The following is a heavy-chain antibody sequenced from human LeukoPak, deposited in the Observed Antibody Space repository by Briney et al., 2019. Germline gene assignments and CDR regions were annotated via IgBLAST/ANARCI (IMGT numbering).Heavy chain of an antibody. CDR2: INDSGST. Sequence: SETLSLTCAVYGGSFSDYSRSWIRQPPGKGLEWIGEINDSGSTNFNPSLKSRITISVDTSKNQFSLMLRSVTAADTAVYYCARQGLFRGYSYGFASDYYYYYMDVWGTGTTVTVSS. CDR1: GGSFSDYS. D-gene: IGHD5-18*01. V-gene: IGHV4-34*01. J-gene: IGHJ6*03. CDR3: ARQGLFRGYSYGFASDYYYYYMDV.